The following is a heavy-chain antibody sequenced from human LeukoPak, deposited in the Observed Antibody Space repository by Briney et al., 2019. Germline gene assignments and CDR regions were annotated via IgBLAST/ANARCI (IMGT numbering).Heavy chain of an antibody. Sequence: ASLRVSSKASGYTFTIYYMHWVRQTPGQGLEWMGLINPSGGRTSYAQKFQGRVTMTRDMSTSTVYMELSSLRSEDTVVYYCARDRSGGSGYGYYYYYMDVWGKGTTVTVSS. V-gene: IGHV1-46*01. D-gene: IGHD3-22*01. CDR2: INPSGGRT. CDR3: ARDRSGGSGYGYYYYYMDV. CDR1: GYTFTIYY. J-gene: IGHJ6*03.